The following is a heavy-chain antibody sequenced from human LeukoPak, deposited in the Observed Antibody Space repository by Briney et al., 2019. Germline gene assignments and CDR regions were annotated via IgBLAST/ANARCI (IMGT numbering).Heavy chain of an antibody. CDR2: LDPSDSYT. CDR1: GYTFSSYW. J-gene: IGHJ5*02. D-gene: IGHD1-1*01. CDR3: ARHGNAGTFSSWFVP. V-gene: IGHV5-10-1*01. Sequence: GESLRISCKGSGYTFSSYWISWVRQVPGKGLEWMGTLDPSDSYTNYSPSFQGLVTISADKSISTAYLRWSSLKASDTAIYYCARHGNAGTFSSWFVPWGQGTLVTVSS.